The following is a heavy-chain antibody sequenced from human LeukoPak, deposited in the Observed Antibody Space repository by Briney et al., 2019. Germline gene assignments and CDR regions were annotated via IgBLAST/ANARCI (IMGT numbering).Heavy chain of an antibody. CDR2: IYYSGST. Sequence: PSQTLSLTCTVSGSSISRYYWSWIRQPPGKGQEWIAYIYYSGSTNYNPSLKSRVTISVDTSKNQFSLKVDSVTAADTAVYYCARHDMDVAGGGLDYFDYWGQGTLVTVSS. V-gene: IGHV4-59*08. CDR3: ARHDMDVAGGGLDYFDY. D-gene: IGHD1-26*01. CDR1: GSSISRYY. J-gene: IGHJ4*02.